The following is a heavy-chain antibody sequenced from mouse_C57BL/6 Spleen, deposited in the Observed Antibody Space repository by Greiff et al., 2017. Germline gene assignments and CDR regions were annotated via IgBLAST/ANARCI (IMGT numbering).Heavy chain of an antibody. J-gene: IGHJ4*01. CDR3: TTKDYAMDY. V-gene: IGHV14-1*01. CDR2: IDPEDGDT. Sequence: EVQLQQSGAELVRPGASVKLSCTASGFHIKDSYMHWVKQRPEQGLEWIGRIDPEDGDTEYAPKFQGKATLTADTSSNTAYLQLSSLTSEDTAVYYCTTKDYAMDYWGQGTSVTVSS. CDR1: GFHIKDSY.